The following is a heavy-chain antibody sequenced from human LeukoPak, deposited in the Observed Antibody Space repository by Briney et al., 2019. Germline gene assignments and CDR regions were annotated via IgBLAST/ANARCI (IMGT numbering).Heavy chain of an antibody. CDR1: GFTFSSYW. D-gene: IGHD6-6*01. V-gene: IGHV3-7*01. CDR2: IKQDGSEK. J-gene: IGHJ4*02. CDR3: ARGGRIAARQFDY. Sequence: PGGSLRLSCAASGFTFSSYWMSWVRQAPGKGLEWVAIIKQDGSEKYYVDSVKGRFTISRDNAKNSLYLQMNSLRAEDTAVYYCARGGRIAARQFDYWGQGTLVTVSS.